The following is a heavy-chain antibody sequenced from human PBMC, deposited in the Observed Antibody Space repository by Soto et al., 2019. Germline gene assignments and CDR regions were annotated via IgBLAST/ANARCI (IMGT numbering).Heavy chain of an antibody. D-gene: IGHD3-9*01. CDR2: IYYSGTT. CDR3: ARLLGGHVLTGQNYHFDN. Sequence: QVQLQESGPGLVKPSETLSLTCTVSAGSTSSYYWSWIRQPPGKGLEWIAYIYYSGTTNYNPSLKSRVTISIDTSKNQFSLKPSSVTAADTAVYYCARLLGGHVLTGQNYHFDNWGQGTLVTVSS. V-gene: IGHV4-59*08. J-gene: IGHJ4*02. CDR1: AGSTSSYY.